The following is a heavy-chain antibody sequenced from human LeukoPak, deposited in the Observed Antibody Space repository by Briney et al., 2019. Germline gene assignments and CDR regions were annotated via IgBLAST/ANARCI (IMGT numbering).Heavy chain of an antibody. CDR2: IKPNSGGT. Sequence: GASVKVSSKASGYTFTGYYMHWVRQAPGQGLEWMGWIKPNSGGTNYAQKFQGRITMTRDTSISTAYMELSRLRSDDTAVYYCASGIVVAPAAIPSEIIPLFDYWGQGTLVTVSS. D-gene: IGHD2-2*02. CDR3: ASGIVVAPAAIPSEIIPLFDY. J-gene: IGHJ4*02. CDR1: GYTFTGYY. V-gene: IGHV1-2*02.